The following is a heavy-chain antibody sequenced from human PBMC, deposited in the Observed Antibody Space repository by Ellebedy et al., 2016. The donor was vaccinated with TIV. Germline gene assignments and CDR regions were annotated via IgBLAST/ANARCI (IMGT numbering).Heavy chain of an antibody. CDR3: AKEPYELGRGLDY. CDR2: ISGSGAST. V-gene: IGHV3-23*01. D-gene: IGHD7-27*01. CDR1: GFTLRSYA. J-gene: IGHJ4*02. Sequence: GGSLRLXXAASGFTLRSYAMSWVRQAPGKGLEWVSAISGSGASTHYADSVKGRFTISRDTSKNTLFLQMNSLRVEDTAVYYCAKEPYELGRGLDYWGQGTLVTVSS.